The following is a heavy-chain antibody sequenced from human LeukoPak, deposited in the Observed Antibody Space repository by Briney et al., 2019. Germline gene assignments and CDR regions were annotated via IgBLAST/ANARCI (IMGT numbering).Heavy chain of an antibody. CDR3: ARVYGDSTGVDY. CDR1: GGSISSGSYY. J-gene: IGHJ4*02. V-gene: IGHV4-61*02. D-gene: IGHD4-17*01. CDR2: IYTSGST. Sequence: PSQTLSLTCTVSGGSISSGSYYWSWIRQPAGKGLEWIGRIYTSGSTNYNPSLKSRVTISVDTSKNQFSPKLSSVTAADTAVYYCARVYGDSTGVDYWGQGTLVTVSS.